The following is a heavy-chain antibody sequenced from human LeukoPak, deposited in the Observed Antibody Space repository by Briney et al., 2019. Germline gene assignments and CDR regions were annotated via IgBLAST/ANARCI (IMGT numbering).Heavy chain of an antibody. CDR3: AKGRLRYFDWLPPGDAFDI. V-gene: IGHV3-33*06. CDR1: GFTFSSYG. J-gene: IGHJ3*02. Sequence: GGSLRLSCAASGFTFSSYGMHWVRQAPCKGLEWVAVIWYDGSNKYYADSVKGRFTISRDNSKNTLYLQMNSLRAEDTAVYYCAKGRLRYFDWLPPGDAFDIWGQGTMVTVSS. CDR2: IWYDGSNK. D-gene: IGHD3-9*01.